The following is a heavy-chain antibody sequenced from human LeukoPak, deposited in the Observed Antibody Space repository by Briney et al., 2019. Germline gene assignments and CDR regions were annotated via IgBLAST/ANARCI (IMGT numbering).Heavy chain of an antibody. D-gene: IGHD3-22*01. CDR3: ASYNYYDSSGYYYEWVY. V-gene: IGHV5-51*01. CDR1: GYSFTSYW. CDR2: IYPGDSDT. Sequence: GESLKISCKGSGYSFTSYWIGWVRQMPGKGLEWMGIIYPGDSDTRYSPSFQGQVTISADKSITTAYLQWSSLKVSDTAIYYCASYNYYDSSGYYYEWVYWGQGTLVTVSS. J-gene: IGHJ4*02.